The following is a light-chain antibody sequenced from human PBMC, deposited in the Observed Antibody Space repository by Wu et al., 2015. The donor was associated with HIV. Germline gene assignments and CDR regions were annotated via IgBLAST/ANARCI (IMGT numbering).Light chain of an antibody. CDR1: QGISSY. CDR2: AAS. Sequence: DIQMTQSPSAMSASVGDRVTITCRASQGISSYLVWFQQEPGKVPRRLIYAASTLESGVPSRFSGSGSGTEFTLTISSLQPEDFATYYCLQHDTYPLTFGGGTKVEIK. CDR3: LQHDTYPLT. V-gene: IGKV1-17*03. J-gene: IGKJ4*01.